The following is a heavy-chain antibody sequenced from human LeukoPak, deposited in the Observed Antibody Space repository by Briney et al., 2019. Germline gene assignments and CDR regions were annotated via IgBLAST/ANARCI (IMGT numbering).Heavy chain of an antibody. CDR2: ISAYNGNT. D-gene: IGHD3-22*01. Sequence: ASVKVSCKASGYTFTSYGISWVRQAPGQGLEWMGWISAYNGNTNYAQKLQGRVTMTTDTSTSTAYMELRSLRSDDTAVYYCARTYYYDSSGYRNWFDPWGQGTLVTVSS. V-gene: IGHV1-18*01. J-gene: IGHJ5*02. CDR3: ARTYYYDSSGYRNWFDP. CDR1: GYTFTSYG.